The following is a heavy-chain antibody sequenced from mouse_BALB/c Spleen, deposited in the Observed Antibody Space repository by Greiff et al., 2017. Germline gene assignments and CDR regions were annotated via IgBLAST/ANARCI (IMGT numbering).Heavy chain of an antibody. CDR3: AREGDYGSSLDY. J-gene: IGHJ2*01. Sequence: EVNVVESGGGLVKPGGSLKLSCAASGFTFSDYYMYWVRQTPEKRLEWVATISDGGSYTYYPDSVKGRFTISRDNAKNNLYLQMSSLKSEDTAMYYCAREGDYGSSLDYWGQGTTLTVSS. CDR1: GFTFSDYY. V-gene: IGHV5-4*02. D-gene: IGHD1-1*01. CDR2: ISDGGSYT.